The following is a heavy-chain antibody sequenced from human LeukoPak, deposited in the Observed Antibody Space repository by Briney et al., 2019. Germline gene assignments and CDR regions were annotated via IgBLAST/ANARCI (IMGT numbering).Heavy chain of an antibody. CDR2: INHSGST. CDR3: ARASYDFWSTSADYNWFDP. J-gene: IGHJ5*02. V-gene: IGHV4-34*01. D-gene: IGHD3-3*01. Sequence: SETLSLTCAVYGGSFSGYYWSWIRQPPGKGLEWIGEINHSGSTNYNPSLKSRVTISVDTSKNQFSLKLSSVTAADTAVYYCARASYDFWSTSADYNWFDPWGQGTLVTVSS. CDR1: GGSFSGYY.